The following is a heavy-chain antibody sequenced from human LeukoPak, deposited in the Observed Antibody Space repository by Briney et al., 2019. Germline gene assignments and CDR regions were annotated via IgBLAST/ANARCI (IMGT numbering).Heavy chain of an antibody. CDR1: GFTFSSYG. J-gene: IGHJ4*02. Sequence: GGSLRLSWAVSGFTFSSYGMDWVRQAPGQGREWVAVIRYDGTNKYYADSGKGRFTIARYKCKNMMYLRMNRLATKDTSVYSRAKEIWGAVDPFDYWGQGTLVTVSS. CDR3: AKEIWGAVDPFDY. V-gene: IGHV3-30*02. CDR2: IRYDGTNK. D-gene: IGHD6-19*01.